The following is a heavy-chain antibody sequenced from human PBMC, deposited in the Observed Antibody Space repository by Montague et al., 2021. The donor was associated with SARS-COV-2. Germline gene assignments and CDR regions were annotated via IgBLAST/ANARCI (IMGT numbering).Heavy chain of an antibody. CDR1: GGSFGDDH. V-gene: IGHV4-34*01. J-gene: IGHJ4*02. D-gene: IGHD3-22*01. CDR3: ARGHLSVSMIVVVFTSASYYFNY. CDR2: IQQGGST. Sequence: SETLSLTCAVYGGSFGDDHWSWVRQPPGKGLEWIGYIQQGGSTNYNPSXXSRVTISVDTSKNQFSLKVTSVTAADTAVYFCARGHLSVSMIVVVFTSASYYFNYWGQGALVAVSS.